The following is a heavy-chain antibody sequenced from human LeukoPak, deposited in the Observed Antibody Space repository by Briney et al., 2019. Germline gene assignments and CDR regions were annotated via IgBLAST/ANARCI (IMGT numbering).Heavy chain of an antibody. Sequence: ASVKVSCKPSGYTFTSYGISWVRQAPGQGLEWMGWISAYNGNTNYAQKLQGRVTMTTYTSTSTAYMELRSLRSDDTAVYYCARRSDYGDYVYFDYWGQGTLVTVSS. CDR3: ARRSDYGDYVYFDY. D-gene: IGHD4-17*01. CDR2: ISAYNGNT. J-gene: IGHJ4*02. V-gene: IGHV1-18*01. CDR1: GYTFTSYG.